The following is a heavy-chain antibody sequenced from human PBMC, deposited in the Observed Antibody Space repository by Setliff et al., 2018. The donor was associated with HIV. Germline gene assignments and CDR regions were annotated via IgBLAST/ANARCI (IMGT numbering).Heavy chain of an antibody. J-gene: IGHJ4*02. CDR2: ISYNSGRI. D-gene: IGHD3-10*01. Sequence: GGSLRLSCAVSGFTFDDYAMHWVRQVPGKGLEWVSSISYNSGRIGYVDSVKGRFTVSRDDARESLYLRMNSLRAEDTAVYYCVRGPPYGGLADYFDYWGQGALVTVSS. V-gene: IGHV3-9*01. CDR3: VRGPPYGGLADYFDY. CDR1: GFTFDDYA.